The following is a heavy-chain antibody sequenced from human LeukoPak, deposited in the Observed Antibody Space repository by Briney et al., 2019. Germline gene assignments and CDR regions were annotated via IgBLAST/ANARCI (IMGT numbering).Heavy chain of an antibody. CDR2: IYHSGST. D-gene: IGHD3-22*01. CDR3: ARTTYYYDSSGYYSGAFDI. J-gene: IGHJ3*02. Sequence: NPSETLSLTCAVSGGSISSSNWWSWVRQPPGKGLEWIGEIYHSGSTNYNPSLKSRVTISVDKSKNQFSLKLSSVTAADTAVYYCARTTYYYDSSGYYSGAFDIWGQGTMVTVSS. V-gene: IGHV4-4*02. CDR1: GGSISSSNW.